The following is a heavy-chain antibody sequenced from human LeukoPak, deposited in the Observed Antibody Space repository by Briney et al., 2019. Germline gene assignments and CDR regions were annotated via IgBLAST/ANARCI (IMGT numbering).Heavy chain of an antibody. V-gene: IGHV3-74*01. J-gene: IGHJ4*02. CDR3: AKDHYWSIDY. CDR2: ISTDGSRP. Sequence: GGSLRLSCAASGFTFSSHWMHWVRQAPGKGLVWVSGISTDGSRPRYADSVNGRFTISRDNAKNTLYLQMNSLRAEDTGVYYCAKDHYWSIDYWGRGTLVTVSS. CDR1: GFTFSSHW. D-gene: IGHD3-3*01.